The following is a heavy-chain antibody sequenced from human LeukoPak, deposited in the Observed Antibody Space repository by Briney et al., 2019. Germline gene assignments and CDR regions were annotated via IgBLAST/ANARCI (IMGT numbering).Heavy chain of an antibody. V-gene: IGHV4-30-4*07. J-gene: IGHJ4*02. CDR1: GGSISSGGYS. D-gene: IGHD3-16*01. CDR2: IYYTGST. CDR3: ARDLHPRLTGYFDY. Sequence: SETLSLTCAVSGGSISSGGYSWGWIRQPPGKGLEWIGYIYYTGSTFYNPSLKSRVALSVDTSKNQFSLNLSSVTAADTAVYYCARDLHPRLTGYFDYWGQGTLVTVSS.